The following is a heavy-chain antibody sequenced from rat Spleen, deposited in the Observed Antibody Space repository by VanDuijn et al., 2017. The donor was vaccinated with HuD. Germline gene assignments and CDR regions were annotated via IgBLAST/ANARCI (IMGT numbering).Heavy chain of an antibody. J-gene: IGHJ2*01. CDR3: ARHTPFNYGTVGDY. V-gene: IGHV5-29*01. CDR1: GFTFSNYG. Sequence: EVQLVESGGGLVQPGRSLKLSCAASGFTFSNYGMAWVRQAPGKGLEWVATIIYDGSRTYYRDSVKGRFTISRDNAKSTLYLQMDSLRSEDTATYYCARHTPFNYGTVGDYWGQGVMVTVSS. D-gene: IGHD1-11*01. CDR2: IIYDGSRT.